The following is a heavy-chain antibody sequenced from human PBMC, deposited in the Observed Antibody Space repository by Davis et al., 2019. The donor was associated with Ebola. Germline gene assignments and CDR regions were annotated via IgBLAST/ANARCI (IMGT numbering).Heavy chain of an antibody. CDR1: GSSFHTYT. CDR2: ISTDGSTT. J-gene: IGHJ4*02. CDR3: AGAVAGTEDFQY. Sequence: PGGSLRLSCAASGSSFHTYTINWFRQAPGRGLEWLAVISTDGSTTFYADSVKGRFTISRDNSKNTLSLQMNSLDTEDTAVHYCAGAVAGTEDFQYWGQGTLVTVSS. D-gene: IGHD6-19*01. V-gene: IGHV3-30*04.